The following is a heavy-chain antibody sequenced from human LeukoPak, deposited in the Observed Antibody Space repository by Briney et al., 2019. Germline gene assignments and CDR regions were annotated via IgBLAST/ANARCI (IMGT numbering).Heavy chain of an antibody. D-gene: IGHD2-21*02. J-gene: IGHJ4*02. CDR2: IYHSVTT. CDR1: GYSISSGYF. CDR3: ARAYCVGDCSVLHIYFDY. Sequence: SETLSLTCTVSGYSISSGYFWGWMRQPPGKGLEWIGSIYHSVTTHYNPSLKSRVTRSLDTSKNQFSLKLSSVTAADTAVYYCARAYCVGDCSVLHIYFDYWGQGTLVTVSS. V-gene: IGHV4-38-2*02.